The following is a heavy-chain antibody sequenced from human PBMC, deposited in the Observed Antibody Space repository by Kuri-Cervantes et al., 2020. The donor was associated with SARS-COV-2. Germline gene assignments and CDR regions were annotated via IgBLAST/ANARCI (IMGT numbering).Heavy chain of an antibody. Sequence: GGSLRLSCAASGFTLSSYSMNWVRQAPGKGLEWVSSISSSSSYIYYADSVKGRFTISRDNAKNSLYLQMNSLRAEDTAVYYCAKDLSVEMATIPFDYWGQGTLVTVSS. CDR3: AKDLSVEMATIPFDY. J-gene: IGHJ4*02. D-gene: IGHD5-24*01. V-gene: IGHV3-21*04. CDR2: ISSSSSYI. CDR1: GFTLSSYS.